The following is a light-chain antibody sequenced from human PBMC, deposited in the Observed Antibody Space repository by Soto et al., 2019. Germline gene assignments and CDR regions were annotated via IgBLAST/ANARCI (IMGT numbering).Light chain of an antibody. J-gene: IGKJ2*01. Sequence: DIQMTQSPSTLSASVGDRVTITCRASQTISSWLAWYQQKPGKAPRLLIYKASSLESGVPSRFSGSGSGTEFTLTISSLQPDDFATSYCQQYNSYSPYTFGQGTKLEI. CDR2: KAS. V-gene: IGKV1-5*03. CDR3: QQYNSYSPYT. CDR1: QTISSW.